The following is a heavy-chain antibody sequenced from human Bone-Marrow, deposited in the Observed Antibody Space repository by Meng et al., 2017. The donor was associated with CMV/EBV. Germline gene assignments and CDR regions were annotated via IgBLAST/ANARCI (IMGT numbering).Heavy chain of an antibody. D-gene: IGHD2-2*01. V-gene: IGHV3-30*02. Sequence: GGSLRLSCAASGFSFSICGMHWVRQAPGKGLEWVAFIRYDGSNKYYADSVRGRFTISRDNSENTLYLQMNSLSTEDTAVYYCASVGVVCSSTSCYSMIAFDIWGQGTMVTVSS. CDR3: ASVGVVCSSTSCYSMIAFDI. J-gene: IGHJ3*02. CDR2: IRYDGSNK. CDR1: GFSFSICG.